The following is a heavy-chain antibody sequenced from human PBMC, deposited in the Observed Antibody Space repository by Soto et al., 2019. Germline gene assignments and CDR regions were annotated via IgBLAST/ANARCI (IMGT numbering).Heavy chain of an antibody. CDR3: ARDSSGWSRFDY. J-gene: IGHJ4*02. V-gene: IGHV3-66*01. CDR2: IYSGGST. Sequence: GGSLRLSCAASGFTVSSNYMSWVRQAPGKGLEWVSVIYSGGSTYYADSVKGRFTIYRDNSKNTLYLQMNSLGAEDTAVYYCARDSSGWSRFDYWGQGTLVTVSS. CDR1: GFTVSSNY. D-gene: IGHD6-19*01.